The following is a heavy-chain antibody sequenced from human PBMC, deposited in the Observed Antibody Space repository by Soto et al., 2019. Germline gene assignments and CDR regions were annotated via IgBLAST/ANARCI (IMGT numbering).Heavy chain of an antibody. Sequence: SETLSLTCIVSGVSVRSYTWSWVRQPANKGLEWIGRVFSSVSATYNPSLKSRVSISMDTPENRISLKLDSVTAADAGVYFCARGGMTTGDTWGPGTLVTVSS. J-gene: IGHJ4*02. CDR1: GVSVRSYT. V-gene: IGHV4-4*07. D-gene: IGHD2-21*02. CDR3: ARGGMTTGDT. CDR2: VFSSVSA.